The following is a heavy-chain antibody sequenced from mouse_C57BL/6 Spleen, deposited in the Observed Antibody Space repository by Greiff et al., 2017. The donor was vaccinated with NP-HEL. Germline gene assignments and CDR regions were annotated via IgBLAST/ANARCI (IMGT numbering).Heavy chain of an antibody. CDR2: IDPSDSET. CDR1: GYTFTSYW. CDR3: ARPDYYGSGDYYAMDY. V-gene: IGHV1-52*01. J-gene: IGHJ4*01. Sequence: QVQLQQPGAELVRPGSSVKLSCKASGYTFTSYWMHWVKQRPIQGLDWIGNIDPSDSETHYNQKFKDKATLTVDKSSSTAYMQLSSLTSEDSAVYYCARPDYYGSGDYYAMDYWGQGTSVTVSS. D-gene: IGHD1-1*01.